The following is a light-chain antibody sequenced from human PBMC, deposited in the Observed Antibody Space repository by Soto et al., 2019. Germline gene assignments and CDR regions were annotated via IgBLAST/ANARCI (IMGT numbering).Light chain of an antibody. CDR2: AAS. CDR1: QGISSY. CDR3: QQLNSYPLRYT. Sequence: DIQLTQSPSFLSASVGDRVTITCRASQGISSYLAWYQQKPGKAPKLLIYAASTLQSGVPSRFSGSGSGTEFTLTLSSLQPEDFATYYCQQLNSYPLRYTFGQGPKLEIK. V-gene: IGKV1-9*01. J-gene: IGKJ2*01.